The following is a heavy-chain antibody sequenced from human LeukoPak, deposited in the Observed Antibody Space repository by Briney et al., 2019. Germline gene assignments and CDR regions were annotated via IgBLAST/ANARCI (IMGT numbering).Heavy chain of an antibody. D-gene: IGHD2-2*01. Sequence: GGSLRLSCSASGFTFSTYWVHWVRQAPGKGLVWVSRINPDGSRTDYADSVKGRFTISRDNAKNTLYLQMNSLRAEDTAVYYCARDGPGADIVVVPAAKDYYYGMDVWGQGTTVTVSS. V-gene: IGHV3-74*01. CDR1: GFTFSTYW. J-gene: IGHJ6*02. CDR2: INPDGSRT. CDR3: ARDGPGADIVVVPAAKDYYYGMDV.